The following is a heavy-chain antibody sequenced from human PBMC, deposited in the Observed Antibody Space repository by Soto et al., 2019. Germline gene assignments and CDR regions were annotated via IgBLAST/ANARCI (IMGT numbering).Heavy chain of an antibody. V-gene: IGHV4-39*02. CDR3: AREIAVAGTYLDY. Sequence: QLQLQESGPGLVKPSETLSLTCTVSGGSISSSSYYWGWIRQPPGKGLEWIGSIYYSGSTYYNPSLKSRVTISVDTSKNQFSLKLSSVTAADTAVYYCAREIAVAGTYLDYWGQGTLVTVSS. CDR1: GGSISSSSYY. D-gene: IGHD6-19*01. CDR2: IYYSGST. J-gene: IGHJ4*02.